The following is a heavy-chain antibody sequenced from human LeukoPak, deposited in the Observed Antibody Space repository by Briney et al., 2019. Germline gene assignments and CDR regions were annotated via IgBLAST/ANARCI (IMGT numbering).Heavy chain of an antibody. Sequence: SETLSLTCTVSGGSINSGGYYWSWIRQRPGKGLEYFGYIYSSGSTYYNPSLKSRVTISMDTSKNQFSLTLTSVTAADTAVYYCARHDGGYESWGQGTLVTVSS. V-gene: IGHV4-31*03. CDR3: ARHDGGYES. CDR1: GGSINSGGYY. CDR2: IYSSGST. D-gene: IGHD5-12*01. J-gene: IGHJ5*02.